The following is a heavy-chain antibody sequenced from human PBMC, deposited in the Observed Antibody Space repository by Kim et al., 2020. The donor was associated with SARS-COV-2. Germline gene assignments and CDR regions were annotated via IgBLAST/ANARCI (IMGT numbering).Heavy chain of an antibody. CDR2: IKNLDGKS. J-gene: IGHJ1*01. CDR1: GFRFIDYA. D-gene: IGHD3-22*01. Sequence: GGSLRLSCAGSGFRFIDYAMSWVRQAPGKGLDWVAAIKNLDGKSYYADSVKGRFTISRDTSANTLYLQMNSLRAEDTAVYFCAKGLYYYDDSGYAGEFFQLWGQGTRVTV. V-gene: IGHV3-23*01. CDR3: AKGLYYYDDSGYAGEFFQL.